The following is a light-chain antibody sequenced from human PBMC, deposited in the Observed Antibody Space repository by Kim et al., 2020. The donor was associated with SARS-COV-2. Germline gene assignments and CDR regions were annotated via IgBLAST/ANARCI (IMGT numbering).Light chain of an antibody. J-gene: IGKJ1*01. CDR2: GAF. Sequence: EIVMTQSPATLSVSPGERATLTCRASQSVNTKLAWYQQKGGRPPRILIYGAFTRATGVPARFSGSGSGTDFTLTISSLQSEDFAVYYCQQYHDWAETFGQGTKLEI. V-gene: IGKV3D-15*01. CDR3: QQYHDWAET. CDR1: QSVNTK.